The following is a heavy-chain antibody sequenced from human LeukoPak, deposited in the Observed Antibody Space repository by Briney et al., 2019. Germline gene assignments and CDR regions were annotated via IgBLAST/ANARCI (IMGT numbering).Heavy chain of an antibody. CDR2: IHPGDSDT. CDR1: GYSFTSYW. V-gene: IGHV5-51*01. J-gene: IGHJ4*02. Sequence: GESLKISCQGSGYSFTSYWIGWVRQMPGKGLEWMGIIHPGDSDTRYSPSFQGQVTISADKSISTAYLQWSSLKASDTAMYYCARLTMIVDRNFDYWGQGTLVTVSS. CDR3: ARLTMIVDRNFDY. D-gene: IGHD3-22*01.